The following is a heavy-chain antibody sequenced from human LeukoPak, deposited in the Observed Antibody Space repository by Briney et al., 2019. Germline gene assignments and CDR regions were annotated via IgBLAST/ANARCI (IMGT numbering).Heavy chain of an antibody. CDR3: ARDLGNSGWYTFDY. CDR2: TYYRSKWYS. V-gene: IGHV6-1*01. J-gene: IGHJ4*02. CDR1: GDSVSSNNGA. Sequence: SQTLSLTCAISGDSVSSNNGAWNWIRQSPSRGLEWLGRTYYRSKWYSDYAVSMGGRITINPDTSKNHFSLQLNSVTPDDTAVYYCARDLGNSGWYTFDYWGQGTLVAVSS. D-gene: IGHD6-19*01.